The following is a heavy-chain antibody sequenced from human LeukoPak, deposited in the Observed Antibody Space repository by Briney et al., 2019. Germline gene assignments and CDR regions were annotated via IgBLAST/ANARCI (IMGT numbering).Heavy chain of an antibody. CDR3: ARGSGIAAAGTHDY. V-gene: IGHV4-34*01. D-gene: IGHD6-13*01. J-gene: IGHJ4*02. CDR1: GGSFSGYY. CDR2: INHSGST. Sequence: PSETLSLTCAVYGGSFSGYYWSWIRQPPGKGLEWIGEINHSGSTNYNPSLKSRVIISVDTSKNQFSLKLSSVTAADTAVYYCARGSGIAAAGTHDYWGQGTLVTVSS.